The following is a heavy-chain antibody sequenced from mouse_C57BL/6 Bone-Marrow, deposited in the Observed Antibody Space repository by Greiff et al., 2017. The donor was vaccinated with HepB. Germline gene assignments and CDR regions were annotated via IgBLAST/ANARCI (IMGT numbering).Heavy chain of an antibody. Sequence: EVQGVESGGGLVQPGGSLKLSCAASGFTFSDYYMYWVRQTPEKRLEWVAYISNGGGSTYYPDTVKGRFTISRDNAKNTLYLQMSRLKSEDTAMYYCARHSLYYYGSSYPFDYWGQGTTLTVSS. J-gene: IGHJ2*01. CDR3: ARHSLYYYGSSYPFDY. V-gene: IGHV5-12*01. CDR1: GFTFSDYY. D-gene: IGHD1-1*01. CDR2: ISNGGGST.